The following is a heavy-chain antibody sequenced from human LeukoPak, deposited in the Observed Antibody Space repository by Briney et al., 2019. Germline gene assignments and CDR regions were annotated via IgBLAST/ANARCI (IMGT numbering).Heavy chain of an antibody. CDR1: GNSISSGDYY. V-gene: IGHV4-61*02. CDR2: IYTSGST. CDR3: ARVNPQGVLHRWFDP. J-gene: IGHJ5*02. D-gene: IGHD3-10*01. Sequence: SQTLSLTCTVSGNSISSGDYYWSWIRQPAGKGLEWIGRIYTSGSTTYNPSLKSRVTISVDKSKNQFSLKLSSVTAADTAVYYCARVNPQGVLHRWFDPWGQGTLVTVSS.